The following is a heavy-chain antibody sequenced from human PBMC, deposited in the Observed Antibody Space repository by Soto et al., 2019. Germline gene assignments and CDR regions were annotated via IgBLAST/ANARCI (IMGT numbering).Heavy chain of an antibody. D-gene: IGHD3-3*01. CDR1: GYTFTSYG. CDR2: MSASNGNT. J-gene: IGHJ4*02. CDR3: ARAPRRAPFWSGNDY. Sequence: ASVKVSCRASGYTFTSYGITWVRQAPGQGLEWMGWMSASNGNTNYAQNLQDRVTMTTDTSTDTAYMELRSLRSDDTAVYYCARAPRRAPFWSGNDYWGQGTLVTVSS. V-gene: IGHV1-18*01.